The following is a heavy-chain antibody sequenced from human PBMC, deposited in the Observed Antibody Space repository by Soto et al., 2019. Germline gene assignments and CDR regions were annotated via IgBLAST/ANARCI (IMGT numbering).Heavy chain of an antibody. V-gene: IGHV6-1*01. D-gene: IGHD2-2*01. J-gene: IGHJ5*02. CDR1: GDSVSINGAA. Sequence: SQTLSLTCAISGDSVSINGAAWSGIRQSPSRGLEWLGRTYYRSKWFNDYALFVKSRITMNPDTSKNHFSLQLNSVAPGDTAVYYCARESTSRNWFDPWGQGSLVTV. CDR3: ARESTSRNWFDP. CDR2: TYYRSKWFN.